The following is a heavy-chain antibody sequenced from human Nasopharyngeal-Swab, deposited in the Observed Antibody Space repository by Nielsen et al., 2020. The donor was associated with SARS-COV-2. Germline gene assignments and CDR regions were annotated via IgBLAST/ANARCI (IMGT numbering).Heavy chain of an antibody. J-gene: IGHJ6*02. CDR1: GFTFSSYE. Sequence: GESLKISCAASGFTFSSYEMNWVRQAPGKGLEWVSYISSSGSTIYYADSVKGRFTISRDNAKNSLYLQMNSLRAEDTAVYYCARGRRPKGHYYYGMDVWGQGTTVTVSS. CDR3: ARGRRPKGHYYYGMDV. CDR2: ISSSGSTI. V-gene: IGHV3-48*03.